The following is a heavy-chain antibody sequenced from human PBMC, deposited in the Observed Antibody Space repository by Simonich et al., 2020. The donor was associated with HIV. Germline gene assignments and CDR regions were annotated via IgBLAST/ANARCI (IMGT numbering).Heavy chain of an antibody. CDR1: GGPFSGYY. Sequence: QVQLQQWGAGLLKPSETLSLTCAVYGGPFSGYYWSWIRQPPGKGLEWIGEINHSVSTNSNPSLKSRVTISVDTSKNQFSLKLSSVTAADTAVYYCARGFYQRLYYFDYWGQGTLVTVSS. CDR3: ARGFYQRLYYFDY. D-gene: IGHD2-2*01. J-gene: IGHJ4*02. V-gene: IGHV4-34*01. CDR2: INHSVST.